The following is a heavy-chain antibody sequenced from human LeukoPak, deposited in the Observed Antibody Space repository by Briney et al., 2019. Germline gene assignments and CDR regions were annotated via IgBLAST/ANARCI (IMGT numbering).Heavy chain of an antibody. D-gene: IGHD1-26*01. CDR2: IYYSGIT. Sequence: SETLSLTCTVSGGSISSYYCSWIRQPPGKGLEWIWYIYYSGITNYNPSLKSRVTISVHTSKNQFYLKVRYVTAADTAVYYCARVSRSGQYYFDYWGQGTLVNVSS. CDR1: GGSISSYY. V-gene: IGHV4-59*01. CDR3: ARVSRSGQYYFDY. J-gene: IGHJ4*02.